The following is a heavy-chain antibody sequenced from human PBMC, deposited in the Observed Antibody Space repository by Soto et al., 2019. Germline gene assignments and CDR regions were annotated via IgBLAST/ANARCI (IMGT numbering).Heavy chain of an antibody. J-gene: IGHJ5*02. CDR2: IYYSGST. V-gene: IGHV4-59*01. Sequence: ETLSLTCTVSGGSISNYYWSWIRQPPGKGLEWIGYIYYSGSTNYNPSLKSRVTISVDTSKNQFSLKLSSVTAADTAVYYCARTDYSDSSGYYYGWFDPWGQGTLVTVSS. CDR1: GGSISNYY. CDR3: ARTDYSDSSGYYYGWFDP. D-gene: IGHD3-22*01.